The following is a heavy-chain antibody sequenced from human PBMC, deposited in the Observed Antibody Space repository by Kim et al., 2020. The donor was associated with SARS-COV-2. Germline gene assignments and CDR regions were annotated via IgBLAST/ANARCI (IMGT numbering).Heavy chain of an antibody. V-gene: IGHV3-30*18. CDR1: GFTFSSYG. CDR2: ISYDGSNK. Sequence: GGSLRLSCAASGFTFSSYGMHWVRQAPGKGLEWVAVISYDGSNKYYADSVKGRFTISRDNSKNTLYLQMNSLRAEDTAVYYCAKDGGSSSPVDYWGQGTLVTVSS. D-gene: IGHD6-6*01. J-gene: IGHJ4*02. CDR3: AKDGGSSSPVDY.